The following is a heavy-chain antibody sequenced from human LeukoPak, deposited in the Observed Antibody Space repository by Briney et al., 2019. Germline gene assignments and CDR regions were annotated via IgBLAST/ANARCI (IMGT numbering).Heavy chain of an antibody. J-gene: IGHJ4*02. D-gene: IGHD3-9*01. CDR3: ARGGGYDILTGSYFDY. Sequence: RGSLRLSCAASGFTFSSYGMHWVRQAPGKGLEWVAVIWFDGSNKYYADSVKGRFTISRDNTKNTLYLQMNSLRAEDTAVYYCARGGGYDILTGSYFDYWGQGTLVTVSS. CDR1: GFTFSSYG. CDR2: IWFDGSNK. V-gene: IGHV3-33*01.